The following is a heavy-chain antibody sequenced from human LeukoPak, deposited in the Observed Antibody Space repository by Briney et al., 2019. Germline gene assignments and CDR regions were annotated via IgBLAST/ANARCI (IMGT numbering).Heavy chain of an antibody. CDR1: GDTFTTYA. Sequence: SVKVSCKASGDTFTTYAIIWVRQAPGQGLEWMGGIIPMFDTPNYAQRLQGRVTITADKSTKTAYMELTSLRSEDTAVYYCARAGIPGYCTNVTCSNWLDPWGQGTLVTVSS. D-gene: IGHD2-8*01. J-gene: IGHJ5*02. CDR3: ARAGIPGYCTNVTCSNWLDP. V-gene: IGHV1-69*06. CDR2: IIPMFDTP.